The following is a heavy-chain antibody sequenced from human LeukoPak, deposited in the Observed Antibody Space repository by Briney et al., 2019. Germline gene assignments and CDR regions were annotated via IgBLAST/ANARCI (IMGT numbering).Heavy chain of an antibody. D-gene: IGHD5-12*01. CDR2: INPNSGGT. J-gene: IGHJ4*02. CDR1: GYTFTGYY. V-gene: IGHV1-2*02. CDR3: ARAPVATIVFWYYFDY. Sequence: GASVKVSFKASGYTFTGYYMHWVRQAPGQGLEWMGWINPNSGGTNYAQKFQGRVTMTRDTSISTAYMELSRLRSDDTAVYYCARAPVATIVFWYYFDYWGQGTLVTVSS.